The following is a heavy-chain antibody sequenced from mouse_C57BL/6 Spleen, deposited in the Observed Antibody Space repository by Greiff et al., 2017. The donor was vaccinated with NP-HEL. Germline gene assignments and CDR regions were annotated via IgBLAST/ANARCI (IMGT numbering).Heavy chain of an antibody. J-gene: IGHJ2*01. CDR3: AREAGTGNFDY. D-gene: IGHD4-1*01. CDR2: SRNKANDYTT. V-gene: IGHV7-1*01. Sequence: EVKLMESGGGLVQSGRSLRLSCATSGFTFSDFYMEWVRQAPGKGLEWIAASRNKANDYTTEYSASVKGRFIVSRDTSQSILYLQMNALRAEDTAIYYCAREAGTGNFDYWGQGTTLTVSS. CDR1: GFTFSDFY.